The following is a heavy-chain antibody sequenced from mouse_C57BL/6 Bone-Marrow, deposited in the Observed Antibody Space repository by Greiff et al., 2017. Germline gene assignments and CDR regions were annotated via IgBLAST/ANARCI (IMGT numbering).Heavy chain of an antibody. CDR1: GYTFTDHT. D-gene: IGHD3-2*02. J-gene: IGHJ3*01. CDR3: AREGDSSGYVAWFAY. CDR2: IYPRDGST. V-gene: IGHV1-78*01. Sequence: QVQLKESDAELVKPGASVKISCKVSGYTFTDHTIHWMKQRPEQGLEWIGYIYPRDGSTKYNEKFKGKATLTADKSSSTAYMQLNSLTSEDSAVYFCAREGDSSGYVAWFAYWGQGTLVTVSA.